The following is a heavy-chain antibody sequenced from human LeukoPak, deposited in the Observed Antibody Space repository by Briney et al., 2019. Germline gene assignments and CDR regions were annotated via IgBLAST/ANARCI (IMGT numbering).Heavy chain of an antibody. Sequence: GGSLRLSCAASGFTLSSYGMHWVRQAPGKGLESVAFIRYDGSNKYYADSVKGRFTISRDNSENTLWLQMTSLRAEDTAVYYCAKAPVRGVISHLDYWGQGTLVTVSS. CDR3: AKAPVRGVISHLDY. V-gene: IGHV3-30*02. D-gene: IGHD3-10*01. J-gene: IGHJ4*02. CDR2: IRYDGSNK. CDR1: GFTLSSYG.